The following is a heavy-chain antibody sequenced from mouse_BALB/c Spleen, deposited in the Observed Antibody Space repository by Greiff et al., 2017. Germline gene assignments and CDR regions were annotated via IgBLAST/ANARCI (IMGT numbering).Heavy chain of an antibody. CDR2: INPSNGRT. CDR1: GYTFTSYW. J-gene: IGHJ3*01. Sequence: VQLQQPGAELVKPGASVKLSCKASGYTFTSYWMHWVKQRPGQGLEWIGEINPSNGRTNYNEKFKSKATLTVDKSSSTAYMELRSLTSEDSAVYYCAYGYDVAYWGQGTLVTVSA. D-gene: IGHD2-2*01. CDR3: AYGYDVAY. V-gene: IGHV1S81*02.